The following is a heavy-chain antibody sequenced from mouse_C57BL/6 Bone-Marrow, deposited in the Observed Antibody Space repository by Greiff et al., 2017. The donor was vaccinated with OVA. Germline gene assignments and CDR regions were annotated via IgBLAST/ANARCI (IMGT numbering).Heavy chain of an antibody. D-gene: IGHD1-1*01. J-gene: IGHJ4*01. CDR2: IDPSSGGT. CDR3: ARSSTVVNYYAMDY. Sequence: QVQLKQPGAELVKPGASVKLSCKASGYTLTSYWMHWVKQRPGRGLEWIGRIDPSSGGTKYNEKFKSKATLTVDKPSSTAYMQLSSLTSEDSEVYDCARSSTVVNYYAMDYWGQGTSVTVSS. CDR1: GYTLTSYW. V-gene: IGHV1-72*01.